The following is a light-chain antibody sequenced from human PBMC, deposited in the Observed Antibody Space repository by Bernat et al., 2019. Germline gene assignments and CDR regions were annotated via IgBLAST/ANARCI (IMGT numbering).Light chain of an antibody. J-gene: IGKJ1*01. V-gene: IGKV3-15*01. Sequence: EVVMTQSPASLSVSPGERATLSCRASRSVKNNLAWYQQKPGQAPRLLIYGASTRPPGIPARFSGSGSGTEFTLTISSLQSEDFAVYYCQQYNNWPPWTFGQGTKVEIK. CDR2: GAS. CDR1: RSVKNN. CDR3: QQYNNWPPWT.